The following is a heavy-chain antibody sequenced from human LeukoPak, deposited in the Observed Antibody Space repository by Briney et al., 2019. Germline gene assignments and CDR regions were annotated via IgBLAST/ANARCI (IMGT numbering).Heavy chain of an antibody. V-gene: IGHV3-53*01. CDR1: GFTTSSNY. J-gene: IGHJ4*02. D-gene: IGHD3-22*01. Sequence: PGGSLRLSCAASGFTTSSNYMSWVRQAPGKGLEWGSVIYSGGSTNYADSVKGRFTISRDNSKNTLYLQMNSLRADNTAVYYCAKDLFHYDISGSMDDWGQGALVTVSS. CDR2: IYSGGST. CDR3: AKDLFHYDISGSMDD.